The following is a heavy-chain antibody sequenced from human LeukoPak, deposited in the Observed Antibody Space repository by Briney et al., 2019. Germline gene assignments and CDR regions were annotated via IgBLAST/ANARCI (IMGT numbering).Heavy chain of an antibody. Sequence: PGRSLRLSCAASGFTFSSYAMHWVRQAPGKGLEWVAVISSDGTIKYYADSVKGRFTISRDNSKNTLYLQMNSLRAEDTAVYYCARDEWEYSSSWYFDYWGQGTLVTVSS. CDR2: ISSDGTIK. CDR1: GFTFSSYA. J-gene: IGHJ4*02. D-gene: IGHD6-13*01. V-gene: IGHV3-30-3*01. CDR3: ARDEWEYSSSWYFDY.